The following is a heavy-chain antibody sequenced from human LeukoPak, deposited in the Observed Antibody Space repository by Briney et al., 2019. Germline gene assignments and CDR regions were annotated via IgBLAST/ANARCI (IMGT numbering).Heavy chain of an antibody. CDR1: GGTFSNSI. V-gene: IGHV1-69*15. D-gene: IGHD1-26*01. J-gene: IGHJ4*02. Sequence: SVKVSCKASGGTFSNSIISWVRQAPGQGLEWMGRIVPIFDTANYAQKLQDRVTITADESTSTAYMELSSLRSDDTAVYYCAREWGSSGSYFDYWGPGTLVTVSS. CDR3: AREWGSSGSYFDY. CDR2: IVPIFDTA.